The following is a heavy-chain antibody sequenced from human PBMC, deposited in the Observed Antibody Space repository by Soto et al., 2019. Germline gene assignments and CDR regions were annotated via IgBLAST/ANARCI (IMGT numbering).Heavy chain of an antibody. D-gene: IGHD3-22*01. Sequence: AGGSLRLSCAASGFTFSSYAMSWVRQAPGKGLEWVSAISGSGGSTYYADSVNGRFTISRDNSKNTLYLQMNSLRAEDTAVYCCAKEGETQIVVELFDYWGQGTLVTVSS. CDR3: AKEGETQIVVELFDY. CDR1: GFTFSSYA. CDR2: ISGSGGST. V-gene: IGHV3-23*01. J-gene: IGHJ4*02.